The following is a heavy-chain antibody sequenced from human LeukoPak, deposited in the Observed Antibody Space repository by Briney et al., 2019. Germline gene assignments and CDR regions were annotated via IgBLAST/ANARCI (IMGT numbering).Heavy chain of an antibody. V-gene: IGHV1-18*01. Sequence: ASVKVSCKASGYTFTSYGISWVRQAPGQRLEWMGWISAYNGNTNYAQKLQGRVTMTTDTSTSTAYMELRSLRSDDTAVYYCARATYYYDSSGSSFDYWGQGTLVTVSS. CDR2: ISAYNGNT. D-gene: IGHD3-22*01. J-gene: IGHJ4*02. CDR3: ARATYYYDSSGSSFDY. CDR1: GYTFTSYG.